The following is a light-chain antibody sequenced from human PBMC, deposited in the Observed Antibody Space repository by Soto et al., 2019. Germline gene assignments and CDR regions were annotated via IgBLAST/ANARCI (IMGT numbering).Light chain of an antibody. V-gene: IGKV2-28*01. CDR1: QSLLHSNGYNY. Sequence: DIVMTQSPLSLPVTPGEPASISCRSSQSLLHSNGYNYLDWYLQKPGQSPQLLIYLGSNRASGVTDRFSGSGSGTDFTLKISRVEAEDVGVYYCMKALKTRITFGQGTRLEIK. CDR3: MKALKTRIT. CDR2: LGS. J-gene: IGKJ5*01.